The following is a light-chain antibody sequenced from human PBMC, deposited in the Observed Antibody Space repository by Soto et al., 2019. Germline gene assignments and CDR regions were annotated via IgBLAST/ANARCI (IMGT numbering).Light chain of an antibody. CDR2: GAS. Sequence: EIVLTQSPGTLSLSPGEGATLSCRASQSISSNFLAWYQQKRGQAPRLLIHGASNRATGIPDRFSGSGSGTDFTLTITRLEPEDFAVYYCQQYHIYSGTFGQGTKVEIK. J-gene: IGKJ1*01. CDR3: QQYHIYSGT. CDR1: QSISSNF. V-gene: IGKV3-20*01.